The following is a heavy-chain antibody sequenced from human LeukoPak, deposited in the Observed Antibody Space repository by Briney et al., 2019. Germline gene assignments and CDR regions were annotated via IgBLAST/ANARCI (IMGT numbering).Heavy chain of an antibody. Sequence: ASVKVSCKASGGTFSSYAISWVRQAPGQGLEWMGGIIPIFGTANYAQKFQGRVTITTDKSTSTAYMELRSLRSQDTAVYYCARDHKRRLDVWGKGTTVIVSS. CDR2: IIPIFGTA. CDR3: ARDHKRRLDV. J-gene: IGHJ6*04. CDR1: GGTFSSYA. V-gene: IGHV1-69*05.